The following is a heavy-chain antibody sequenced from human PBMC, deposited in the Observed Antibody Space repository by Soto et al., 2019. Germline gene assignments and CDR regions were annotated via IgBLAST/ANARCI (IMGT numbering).Heavy chain of an antibody. J-gene: IGHJ6*03. Sequence: GGSLRLSCAASGFTFSSYWMSWVRQAPGKGLEWVANIKQGGSEKYYVDSVKGRFTISRDNAKNSLYLQMNSLRAEDTAVYYCARVDLLRYCSSTSCSRLNYYYYMDVWGKGTTVTVSS. V-gene: IGHV3-7*01. CDR1: GFTFSSYW. CDR3: ARVDLLRYCSSTSCSRLNYYYYMDV. CDR2: IKQGGSEK. D-gene: IGHD2-2*01.